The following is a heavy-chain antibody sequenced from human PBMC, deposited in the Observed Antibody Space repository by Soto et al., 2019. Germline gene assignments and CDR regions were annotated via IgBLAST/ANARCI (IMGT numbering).Heavy chain of an antibody. CDR1: GGTFSSYA. CDR2: IIPIFGTA. J-gene: IGHJ3*02. CDR3: AREGEFRTGGYGYDAFDI. V-gene: IGHV1-69*06. Sequence: SVKVSCKASGGTFSSYAISWVRQAPGQGLEWMGGIIPIFGTANYTQKFQGRVTITADKSTSTAYMELSSLRSEDTAVYYCAREGEFRTGGYGYDAFDIWGQGTMVTVSS. D-gene: IGHD5-12*01.